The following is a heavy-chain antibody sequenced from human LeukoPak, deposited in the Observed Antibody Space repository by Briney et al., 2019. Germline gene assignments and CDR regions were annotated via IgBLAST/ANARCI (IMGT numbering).Heavy chain of an antibody. D-gene: IGHD1-26*01. CDR1: AYTFTGYY. Sequence: ASVKVSCKASAYTFTGYYIHWVRQAPGQGLEWMGWINPNTGGTKYAQKFQGRVTMASDTSIKIAYMELTRLRSDDTAVYYCAREGLSGTYYFSLHYWGQGTLVTVSS. J-gene: IGHJ4*02. CDR3: AREGLSGTYYFSLHY. CDR2: INPNTGGT. V-gene: IGHV1-2*02.